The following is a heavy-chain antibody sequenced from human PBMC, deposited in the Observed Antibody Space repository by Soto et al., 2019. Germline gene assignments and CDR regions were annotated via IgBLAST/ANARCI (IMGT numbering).Heavy chain of an antibody. D-gene: IGHD3-22*01. CDR1: GFTFSNYA. CDR2: ITGSGGDT. V-gene: IGHV3-23*01. J-gene: IGHJ4*02. Sequence: GGSLRLSCAVSGFTFSNYAMSWVRQAPGKGLEWFSAITGSGGDTYHADSVKGRFTVSRDNSDNKLYLQMNSLRAEDTAVYYCAKGSADSRPYYFDYWGQGTLVTVSS. CDR3: AKGSADSRPYYFDY.